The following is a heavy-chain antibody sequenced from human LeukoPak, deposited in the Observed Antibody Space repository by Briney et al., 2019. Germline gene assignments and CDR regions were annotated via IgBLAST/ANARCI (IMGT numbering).Heavy chain of an antibody. J-gene: IGHJ3*02. V-gene: IGHV1-18*01. CDR1: GYAFTSYD. CDR3: AFSSGWFLSGALDI. D-gene: IGHD6-19*01. Sequence: ASVTVSCKTSGYAFTSYDLTWVRQAPGQGLEWMGRISPHNGNTNYAQRFQGRVTMTTDTSTRTAYMELRSLRSDDTAMYYCAFSSGWFLSGALDIWGQGTMVTASS. CDR2: ISPHNGNT.